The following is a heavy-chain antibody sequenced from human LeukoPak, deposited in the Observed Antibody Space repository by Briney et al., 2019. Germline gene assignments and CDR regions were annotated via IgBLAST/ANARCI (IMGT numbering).Heavy chain of an antibody. CDR2: VNSDGSWT. D-gene: IGHD2-2*01. V-gene: IGHV3-74*01. Sequence: GGSLRLSCAASGNYWMHWVRQAPGKGLVWVSHVNSDGSWTTYADSVKGRFTISKDNAKNTVYLQMNNLRAEDTAVYYCVSFYETYWGRGTLVTISS. CDR3: VSFYETY. J-gene: IGHJ4*02. CDR1: GNYW.